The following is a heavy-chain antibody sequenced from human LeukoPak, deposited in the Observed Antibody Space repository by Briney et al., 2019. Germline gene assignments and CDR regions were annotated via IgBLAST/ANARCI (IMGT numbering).Heavy chain of an antibody. Sequence: ASVKVSCKASGYTFTGYYMHWVRQAPGQGLEWMGWMNPNSGNTGYAQKFQGRVTMTRDTSISTAYMELSSLRSEDTAVHYCARMSYYDSSGDNWFDPWGQGTLVTVSS. J-gene: IGHJ5*02. V-gene: IGHV1-8*02. CDR1: GYTFTGYY. CDR2: MNPNSGNT. CDR3: ARMSYYDSSGDNWFDP. D-gene: IGHD3-22*01.